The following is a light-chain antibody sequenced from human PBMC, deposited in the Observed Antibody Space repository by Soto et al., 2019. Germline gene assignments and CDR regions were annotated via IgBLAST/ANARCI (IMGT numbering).Light chain of an antibody. CDR2: DVS. V-gene: IGLV2-14*01. Sequence: QSALTQPASVSGSPGQAITISCTGTSSDGGGYNYVSWYQQHPGKAPKRMIYDVSNRPSGVSNRFSGSKSGNTASLTISGLQAEDEADYYCSSYTSSSTLGGVVFGGGTKLTVL. J-gene: IGLJ2*01. CDR1: SSDGGGYNY. CDR3: SSYTSSSTLGGVV.